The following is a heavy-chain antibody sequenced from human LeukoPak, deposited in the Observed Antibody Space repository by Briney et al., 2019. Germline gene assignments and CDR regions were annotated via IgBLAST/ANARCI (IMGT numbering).Heavy chain of an antibody. D-gene: IGHD4-17*01. J-gene: IGHJ4*02. V-gene: IGHV3-30*02. CDR3: VKDRHGDFSLGY. CDR2: IGFGGTNK. CDR1: GFTFNTYG. Sequence: GGSLRLSCAASGFTFNTYGMHWVRQAPGKGLEWVAFIGFGGTNKYYADSVKGRFTISRDNSKNTLFLQVNSLRAEDTAVYHCVKDRHGDFSLGYWGQGTLATVSS.